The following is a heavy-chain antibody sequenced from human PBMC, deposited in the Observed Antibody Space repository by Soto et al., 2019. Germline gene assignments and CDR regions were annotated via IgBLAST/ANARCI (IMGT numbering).Heavy chain of an antibody. Sequence: PSETLSLTCAVYGGSFSGYYWTWIRQPPGTGLEWIGEINHSGSTNYNPSLKSRVTISVDRSKNQFSLKLTSVTAAATAVYYCSRALAPWGKGTLVTVSS. CDR2: INHSGST. CDR3: SRALAP. V-gene: IGHV4-34*01. CDR1: GGSFSGYY. J-gene: IGHJ5*02.